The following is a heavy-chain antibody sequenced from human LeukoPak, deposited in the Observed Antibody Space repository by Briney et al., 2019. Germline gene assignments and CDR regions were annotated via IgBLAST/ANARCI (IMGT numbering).Heavy chain of an antibody. V-gene: IGHV4-39*07. J-gene: IGHJ4*02. D-gene: IGHD6-13*01. Sequence: PSETLSLTCTVSGGSISTSSYYWGWVRQPPGKGLEWIGNIFYSGSTYYSPSLKSRVTISLDTSRNQFSLKLNSVTAADTAVYYCAKLVRDSSSSGTVEYWGQGTLVTVSS. CDR3: AKLVRDSSSSGTVEY. CDR1: GGSISTSSYY. CDR2: IFYSGST.